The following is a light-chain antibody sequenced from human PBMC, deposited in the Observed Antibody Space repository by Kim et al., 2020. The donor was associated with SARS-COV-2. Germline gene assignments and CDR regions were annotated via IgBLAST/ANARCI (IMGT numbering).Light chain of an antibody. CDR1: TNNVGYQG. J-gene: IGLJ3*02. CDR3: SAWDSSLSAWV. Sequence: QAGLTQPPSVSKGLRQTATLTCTGDTNNVGYQGAAWLQQHQGHPPKLLFYRNNNRPSGISERLSASRSGNTASLTITGLQAEDEADYYCSAWDSSLSAWVFGGGTKLTVL. CDR2: RNN. V-gene: IGLV10-54*01.